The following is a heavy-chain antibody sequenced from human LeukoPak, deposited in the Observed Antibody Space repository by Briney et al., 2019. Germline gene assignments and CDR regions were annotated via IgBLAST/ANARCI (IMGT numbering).Heavy chain of an antibody. CDR3: ARDNGHSSGWYYFDY. CDR2: IWYDGSNK. CDR1: GFTFSSYG. D-gene: IGHD6-19*01. Sequence: PGGSLRLSCAASGFTFSSYGMHWVRQAPGKGLEWVAVIWYDGSNKYYADFVKGRFTISRDNSKNTLYLQMNSLRAEDTAVYYCARDNGHSSGWYYFDYWGQGTLVTVSS. J-gene: IGHJ4*02. V-gene: IGHV3-33*01.